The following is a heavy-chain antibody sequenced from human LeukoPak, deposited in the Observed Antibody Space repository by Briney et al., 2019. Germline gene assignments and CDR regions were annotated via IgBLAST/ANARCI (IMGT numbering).Heavy chain of an antibody. J-gene: IGHJ5*02. CDR3: ARGGGAASYGFSWFDP. Sequence: SETLSLTCTVSGDSIRNCYWSWIRQPPGKGLEWIGCMYYSGSPNYNPSLKSRVAISVDTSKNQFSLKLSSVTAADTAVYYCARGGGAASYGFSWFDPWGQGTLVTVSS. CDR2: MYYSGSP. V-gene: IGHV4-59*01. D-gene: IGHD5-18*01. CDR1: GDSIRNCY.